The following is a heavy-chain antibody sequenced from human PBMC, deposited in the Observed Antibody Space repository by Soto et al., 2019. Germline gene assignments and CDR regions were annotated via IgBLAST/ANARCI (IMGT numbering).Heavy chain of an antibody. Sequence: QVQLVQSGTEVKKPGASVKVSCKASGYTFTSYGISWVRQAPGQGLEWMGWFSPYDDNTKYAQNLQGRVTMTTDTSTRTAYMELRSLRSDDTAVYYCARGGYYDRSGSRNYHYYGMDAWGQGTTVTVS. D-gene: IGHD3-22*01. V-gene: IGHV1-18*01. CDR2: FSPYDDNT. CDR3: ARGGYYDRSGSRNYHYYGMDA. J-gene: IGHJ6*02. CDR1: GYTFTSYG.